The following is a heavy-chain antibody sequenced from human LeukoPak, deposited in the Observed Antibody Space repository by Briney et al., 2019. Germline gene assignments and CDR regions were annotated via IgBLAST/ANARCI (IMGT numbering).Heavy chain of an antibody. CDR3: ARGKKGYSSSFYYYYGMDV. J-gene: IGHJ6*02. CDR2: INHSGST. Sequence: PSETLSLTCAVYGGSFSGYYWSWIRQPPGKGLEWIGEINHSGSTNYNPSLKSRVTISVDTSKNQFSLKLSSVTAADTAVYYCARGKKGYSSSFYYYYGMDVRGQGTTVTVSS. D-gene: IGHD6-6*01. V-gene: IGHV4-34*01. CDR1: GGSFSGYY.